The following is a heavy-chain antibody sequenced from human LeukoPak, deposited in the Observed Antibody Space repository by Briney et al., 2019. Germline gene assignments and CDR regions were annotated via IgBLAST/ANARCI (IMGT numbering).Heavy chain of an antibody. J-gene: IGHJ5*02. D-gene: IGHD2-15*01. CDR1: GCSFSSYA. CDR3: AKARGFCSGGSCYNPFAP. CDR2: INGSGGST. Sequence: WGSLRLSCAASGCSFSSYAMSWVRQAPGKGLEWVAGINGSGGSTYYAYPVKGRFTISRDNSKNTLYVQMNSLRAEDTAVYYCAKARGFCSGGSCYNPFAPWGQGTLVTVSS. V-gene: IGHV3-23*01.